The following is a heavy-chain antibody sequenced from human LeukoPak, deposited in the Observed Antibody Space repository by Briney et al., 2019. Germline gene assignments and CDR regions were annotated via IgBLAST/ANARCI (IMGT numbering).Heavy chain of an antibody. V-gene: IGHV4-39*01. CDR3: ARHGGYCSSTSCRRNWFDP. J-gene: IGHJ5*02. D-gene: IGHD2-2*03. CDR1: GGSISSSSYY. Sequence: SETLSLTCTVSGGSISSSSYYWGWIRQPPGKGLEWIGSIYYSGSTYYNPSLKSRVTISVDTSKNQFSLKLSSMTAADTAVYYCARHGGYCSSTSCRRNWFDPWGQGTLVTVSS. CDR2: IYYSGST.